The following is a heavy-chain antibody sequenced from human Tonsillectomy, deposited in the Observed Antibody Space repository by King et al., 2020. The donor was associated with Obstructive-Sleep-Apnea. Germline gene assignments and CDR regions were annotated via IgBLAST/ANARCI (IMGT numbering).Heavy chain of an antibody. D-gene: IGHD6-13*01. CDR3: TKGEGGGSWYYFDY. J-gene: IGHJ4*02. CDR2: ISWNSGSI. V-gene: IGHV3-9*01. Sequence: VQSGRSLRLSCVGSEFTFDDYAMHWVRQAPGKGLEWVSSISWNSGSIGYADSVKGRFTISRDNAKNSLYLQMNSLRVEDTALYYCTKGEGGGSWYYFDYWGQGTLVTVSS. CDR1: EFTFDDYA.